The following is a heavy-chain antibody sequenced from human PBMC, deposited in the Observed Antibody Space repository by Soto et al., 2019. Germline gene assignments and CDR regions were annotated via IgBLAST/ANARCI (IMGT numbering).Heavy chain of an antibody. CDR1: GFSFGDLY. Sequence: VQLMEAVGGLVRPGGSLRLSCAASGFSFGDLYMNWVRLAPGRGLEWVSFISSSSITTYYADSVRGRFTTSRDNAQKTLYLHMNNLRADDTAVYFCARETPYDIVPGYSKMYMDSWGPGTQVTV. D-gene: IGHD3-9*01. V-gene: IGHV3-11*01. J-gene: IGHJ4*02. CDR2: ISSSSITT. CDR3: ARETPYDIVPGYSKMYMDS.